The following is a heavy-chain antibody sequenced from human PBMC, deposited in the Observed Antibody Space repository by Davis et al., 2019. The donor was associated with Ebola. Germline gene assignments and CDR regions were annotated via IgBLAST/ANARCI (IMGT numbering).Heavy chain of an antibody. J-gene: IGHJ4*02. CDR3: TKGSSGTDY. V-gene: IGHV3-73*01. CDR2: IRSKANSYAT. D-gene: IGHD3-22*01. Sequence: GESLKISCAASGFTFSGSAMHWVRQASEKGLEWVGRIRSKANSYATAYAASVKGRFTISRDDSKNTAYLQMNSLKTEDTAVYYCTKGSSGTDYWGQGTLVTVSS. CDR1: GFTFSGSA.